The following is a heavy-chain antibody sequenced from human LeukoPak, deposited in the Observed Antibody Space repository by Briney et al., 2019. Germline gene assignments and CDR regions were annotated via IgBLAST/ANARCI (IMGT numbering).Heavy chain of an antibody. D-gene: IGHD2-15*01. CDR3: ARPRSSGGSVNWFDP. J-gene: IGHJ5*02. Sequence: GASVKVSSKASGYTFTGYYMHWVRQAPGQGLEWMGWINPNSGGTNYAQKFQGRVTMTRDTSISTAYMELSRLRSDDTAVYYCARPRSSGGSVNWFDPWGQGTLVTVSS. CDR1: GYTFTGYY. CDR2: INPNSGGT. V-gene: IGHV1-2*02.